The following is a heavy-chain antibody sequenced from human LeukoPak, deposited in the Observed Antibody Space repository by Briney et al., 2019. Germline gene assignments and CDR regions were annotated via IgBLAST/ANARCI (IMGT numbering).Heavy chain of an antibody. J-gene: IGHJ5*02. D-gene: IGHD6-19*01. Sequence: PSETLSLTCTVSGGSISRYYWSWMGQPAGKGLEWIGRIYTSGSTNYNPSLKSRVTMSVDTSKNQFSLKLSSVTAADTAVYYCARDGEDIAVAGTDWFDPWGQGTLVTVSS. CDR1: GGSISRYY. V-gene: IGHV4-4*07. CDR2: IYTSGST. CDR3: ARDGEDIAVAGTDWFDP.